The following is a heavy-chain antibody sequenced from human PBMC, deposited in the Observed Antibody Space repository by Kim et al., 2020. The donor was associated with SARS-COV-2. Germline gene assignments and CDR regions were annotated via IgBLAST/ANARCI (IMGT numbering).Heavy chain of an antibody. V-gene: IGHV3-23*01. Sequence: KGRSTISRDNSNNTLYLQMNSRRAEDTAVYYCAKELGYYYGSGSYYPFDYWGQGTLVTVSS. J-gene: IGHJ4*02. CDR3: AKELGYYYGSGSYYPFDY. D-gene: IGHD3-10*01.